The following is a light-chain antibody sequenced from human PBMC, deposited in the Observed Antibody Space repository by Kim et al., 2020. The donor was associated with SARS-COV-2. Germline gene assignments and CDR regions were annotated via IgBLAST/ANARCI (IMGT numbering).Light chain of an antibody. J-gene: IGKJ4*01. V-gene: IGKV1-39*01. CDR1: QSISNY. Sequence: DFQMTQSPSTLSVSVGDRVTITCRASQSISNYLNWYQQKPGKAPRLLIYAASSLQGGVPSRFSGSGSGTEFTLTISSLQPEDFATYYCQQRETFGGGTKVDIK. CDR3: QQRET. CDR2: AAS.